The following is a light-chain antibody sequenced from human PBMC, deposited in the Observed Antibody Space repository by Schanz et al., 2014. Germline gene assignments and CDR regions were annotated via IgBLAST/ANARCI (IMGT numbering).Light chain of an antibody. Sequence: QSALTQPRSVSGSPGQSVTISCTGTSSDVGTYNYVSWYQQHPGKAPKLMIYDVSNRPSGVSNRFSGSKSGNTASLTISGLQAEDEADYYCCSYAGSYTFAVFGGGTKLTVL. CDR3: CSYAGSYTFAV. J-gene: IGLJ3*02. CDR2: DVS. CDR1: SSDVGTYNY. V-gene: IGLV2-11*01.